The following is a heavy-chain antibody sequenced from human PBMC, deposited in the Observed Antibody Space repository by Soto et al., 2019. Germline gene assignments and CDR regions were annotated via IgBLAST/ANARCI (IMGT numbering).Heavy chain of an antibody. CDR1: GYTFTGFY. J-gene: IGHJ6*02. CDR3: ARDLWGYSGIKCYFYGMDV. V-gene: IGHV1-2*04. CDR2: INPNTSGT. Sequence: QVQLVQSGAEVKKPGASVKVSCKASGYTFTGFYMHWVRQAPGQGPEWMGWINPNTSGTSYAQKFQGWVTLTRDTSINTAYMELSRLSSDDTAVYYCARDLWGYSGIKCYFYGMDVWGQGTTVTISS. D-gene: IGHD5-12*01.